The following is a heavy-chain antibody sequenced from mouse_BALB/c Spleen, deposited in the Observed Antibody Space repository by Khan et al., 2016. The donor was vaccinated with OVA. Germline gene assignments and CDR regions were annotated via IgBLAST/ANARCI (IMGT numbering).Heavy chain of an antibody. V-gene: IGHV3-2*02. Sequence: VQLKESGPGLVKPSQSLSLTCTVTGYSITSDYAWNWIRQFPGNKLEWMGYISYSGSANYNPSLKSRISITRDTSENQFFLQLNSVTTEDSATYYCARRDYYDHWYFDVWGAGTTVTVSS. J-gene: IGHJ1*01. CDR2: ISYSGSA. D-gene: IGHD1-1*01. CDR3: ARRDYYDHWYFDV. CDR1: GYSITSDYA.